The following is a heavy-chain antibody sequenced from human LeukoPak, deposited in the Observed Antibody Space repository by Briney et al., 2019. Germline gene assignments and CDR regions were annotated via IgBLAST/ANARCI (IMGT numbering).Heavy chain of an antibody. CDR2: IYYSGST. CDR1: GGSFSSYY. V-gene: IGHV4-59*06. J-gene: IGHJ4*02. Sequence: PSEPLSLTCTVSGGSFSSYYWSWIRQPAGKGLEWFGYIYYSGSTYYNPSLKSRVTISVDTSKNQFSLKLSSVTAADTAVYYCARGDGYNYASFDYWGQGTLVTVSS. CDR3: ARGDGYNYASFDY. D-gene: IGHD5-24*01.